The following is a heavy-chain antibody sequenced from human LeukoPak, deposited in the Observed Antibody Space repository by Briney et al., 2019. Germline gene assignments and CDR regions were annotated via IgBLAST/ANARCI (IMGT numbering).Heavy chain of an antibody. J-gene: IGHJ6*03. CDR3: ARHQEGMVRGVLYYLDV. CDR2: IYYSGIT. CDR1: GASISNSDRY. Sequence: SETLSLTCTVSGASISNSDRYWGWIRQPPGKGLEWIGSIYYSGITYHNPSLKSRVTISVDTSNNQFSLKMSSLTAADTAVYFCARHQEGMVRGVLYYLDVWGKGTTVIISS. V-gene: IGHV4-39*01. D-gene: IGHD3-10*01.